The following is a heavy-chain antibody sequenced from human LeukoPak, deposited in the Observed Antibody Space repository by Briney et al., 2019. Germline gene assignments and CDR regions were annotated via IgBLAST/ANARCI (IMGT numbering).Heavy chain of an antibody. CDR2: ISSSGGST. J-gene: IGHJ4*02. V-gene: IGHV3-23*01. CDR3: AKYPSKRGYFYGFYYFDY. Sequence: GGSLRLSCAASGFTFSSFAMSWVRQAPGKGLEWVSTISSSGGSTYYADSVKGRFTISRDNSKNTQFLQMNSLRAEDTAVYYCAKYPSKRGYFYGFYYFDYWGQGTLVTVSS. D-gene: IGHD5-18*01. CDR1: GFTFSSFA.